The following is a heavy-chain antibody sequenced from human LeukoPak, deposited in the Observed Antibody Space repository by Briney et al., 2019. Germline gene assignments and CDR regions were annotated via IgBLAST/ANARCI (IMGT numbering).Heavy chain of an antibody. CDR1: GGSISSYY. V-gene: IGHV4-59*01. Sequence: SETLSLTCTVSGGSISSYYWSWIRQPPGKGLEWIWYIYYSGSTNYNPSLKSRVTISVDTSKNQFPLKLSSVTAADTAVYYCASKAMVRGDEAFDIWGQGTMVTVSS. D-gene: IGHD3-10*01. CDR2: IYYSGST. CDR3: ASKAMVRGDEAFDI. J-gene: IGHJ3*02.